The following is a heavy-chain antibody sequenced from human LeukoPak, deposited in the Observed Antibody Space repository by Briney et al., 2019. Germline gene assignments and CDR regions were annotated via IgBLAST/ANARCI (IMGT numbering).Heavy chain of an antibody. V-gene: IGHV1-2*02. CDR2: INPNSGGT. CDR1: GYTFTGYY. J-gene: IGHJ3*02. D-gene: IGHD3-22*01. Sequence: GASVKVSCKASGYTFTGYYMHWVRQAPGQGLEWMGWINPNSGGTNYVQKFQGRVTMTRDTSISTAYMELSRLRSDDTAVYYCASSSGPNHDAFDIWGQGTMVTVSS. CDR3: ASSSGPNHDAFDI.